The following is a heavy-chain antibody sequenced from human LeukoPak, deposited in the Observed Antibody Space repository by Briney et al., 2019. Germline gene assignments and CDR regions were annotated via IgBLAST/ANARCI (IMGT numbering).Heavy chain of an antibody. CDR3: ARGVDDYGDYGTDYYYYGMDV. V-gene: IGHV1-2*02. CDR2: INPNSGGT. CDR1: GYTFTGYY. Sequence: ASVKVSCKASGYTFTGYYMHWVRQAPGQGLEWMGWINPNSGGTNYAQKFQGRVTMTRDTSISTAYMELSSLRSEDTAVYYCARGVDDYGDYGTDYYYYGMDVWGQGTTVTVSS. J-gene: IGHJ6*02. D-gene: IGHD4-17*01.